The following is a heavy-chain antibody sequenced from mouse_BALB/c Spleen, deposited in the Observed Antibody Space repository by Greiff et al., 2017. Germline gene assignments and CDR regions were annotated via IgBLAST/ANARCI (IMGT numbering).Heavy chain of an antibody. CDR1: GFAFSSYD. J-gene: IGHJ2*01. CDR2: ISSGGGST. D-gene: IGHD1-1*01. CDR3: ARHYYGSSYGY. V-gene: IGHV5-12-1*01. Sequence: DVMLVESGGGLVKPGGSLKLSCAASGFAFSSYDMSWVRQTPEKRLEWVAYISSGGGSTYYPDTVKGRFTISRDNAKNTLYLQMSSLKSEDTAMYYCARHYYGSSYGYWGQGTTLTVSS.